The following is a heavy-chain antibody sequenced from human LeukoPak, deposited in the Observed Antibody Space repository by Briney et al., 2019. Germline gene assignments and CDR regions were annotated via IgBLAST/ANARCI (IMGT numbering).Heavy chain of an antibody. J-gene: IGHJ2*01. CDR2: IYPGYSET. CDR3: ARSDSYGSYWYFDI. Sequence: GESLKISCKGSGYSFTNHWIGWVRKMPGKGLEWMGIIYPGYSETRYSPSFQGQVTISADKSINTAYLQWSSLKASDTAMYYCARSDSYGSYWYFDIWGRGTLVTVSS. CDR1: GYSFTNHW. D-gene: IGHD2-8*01. V-gene: IGHV5-51*01.